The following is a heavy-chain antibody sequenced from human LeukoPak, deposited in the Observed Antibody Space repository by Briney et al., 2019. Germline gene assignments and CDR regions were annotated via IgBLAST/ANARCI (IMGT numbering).Heavy chain of an antibody. CDR2: ISSSGSTI. J-gene: IGHJ4*02. CDR3: ARIEPSGSRPVDY. CDR1: GFTFSSYE. D-gene: IGHD1-26*01. V-gene: IGHV3-48*03. Sequence: SGGSLRLSCAASGFTFSSYEMNWVRQAPGKGLDWVSYISSSGSTIYYADSVKGRFTISRDNAKNSLYLQMNSLRAEDTAVYYCARIEPSGSRPVDYWGQGTLVTVSS.